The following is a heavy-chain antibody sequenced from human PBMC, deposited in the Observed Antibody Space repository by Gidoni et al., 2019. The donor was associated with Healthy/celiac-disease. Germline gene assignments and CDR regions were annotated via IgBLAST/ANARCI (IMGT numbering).Heavy chain of an antibody. CDR1: GGSISIYY. CDR3: ARHQAGRSVAGKFYYYYYMDV. D-gene: IGHD6-19*01. V-gene: IGHV4-59*08. CDR2: IYYSGST. Sequence: QLQLQQPGPGLVKPSETLSLTFPVSGGSISIYYWSWIRQPPGKGLEWIGYIYYSGSTNYNPSLKSRVTISVDTSKNQFSLKLSSVTAADTAVYYCARHQAGRSVAGKFYYYYYMDVWGKGTTVTVSS. J-gene: IGHJ6*03.